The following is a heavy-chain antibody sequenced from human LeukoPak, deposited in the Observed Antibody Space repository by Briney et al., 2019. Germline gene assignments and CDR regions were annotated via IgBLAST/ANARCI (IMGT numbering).Heavy chain of an antibody. CDR2: VDGGGGGT. CDR1: GFTLSSYA. Sequence: GGSLRLSCAASGFTLSSYAMTWVRQAPVRGLEWVSSVDGGGGGTYYADSVKGRFTISRDNSKDTLYLQMNGLRAEDTAVYFCAKQSAGSAAWYSLHYDFWGQGTLVTVSS. CDR3: AKQSAGSAAWYSLHYDF. J-gene: IGHJ4*02. V-gene: IGHV3-23*01. D-gene: IGHD6-13*01.